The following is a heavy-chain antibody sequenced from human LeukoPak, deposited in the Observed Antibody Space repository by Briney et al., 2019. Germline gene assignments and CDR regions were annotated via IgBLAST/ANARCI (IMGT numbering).Heavy chain of an antibody. CDR2: INPNSGGT. Sequence: VASVKVSCKASGYTFTGYYMHWVRQAPGQGLEWMGWINPNSGGTNYAQKFQGRVTMTRDTSISTAYMELSRLRSDDTAVYYCARVRSGSYNFDYWGQGTPVTVSS. D-gene: IGHD1-26*01. V-gene: IGHV1-2*02. J-gene: IGHJ4*02. CDR1: GYTFTGYY. CDR3: ARVRSGSYNFDY.